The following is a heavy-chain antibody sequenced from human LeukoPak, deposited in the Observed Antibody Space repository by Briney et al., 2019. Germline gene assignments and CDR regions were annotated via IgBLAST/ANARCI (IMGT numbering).Heavy chain of an antibody. CDR2: IWYDGSNK. V-gene: IGHV3-33*01. D-gene: IGHD3-10*01. Sequence: PGGSLRLSCAASGLTFSIYGMHWVRQAPGKGLEWVAVIWYDGSNKYYADSVKGRFTISRDNSKNTLYLQMNSLRAEDTAVYYCARAPYYYGAVGFDYWGQGTLVTVSS. CDR3: ARAPYYYGAVGFDY. J-gene: IGHJ4*02. CDR1: GLTFSIYG.